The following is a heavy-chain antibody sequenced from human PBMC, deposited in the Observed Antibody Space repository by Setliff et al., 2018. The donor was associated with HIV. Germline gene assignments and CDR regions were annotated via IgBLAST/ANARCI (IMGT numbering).Heavy chain of an antibody. D-gene: IGHD4-4*01. CDR1: GFIFNSYT. CDR3: AKTQTVITVYGPFDS. J-gene: IGHJ4*02. Sequence: PGGSLRLSCAASGFIFNSYTMSWVRQAPGKGLEWVSVISGSGDITYYSDSVKGRFTISRDNSKNTLYLQMNSLRAEDTAMYYCAKTQTVITVYGPFDSWGQGTPVTVSS. CDR2: ISGSGDIT. V-gene: IGHV3-23*01.